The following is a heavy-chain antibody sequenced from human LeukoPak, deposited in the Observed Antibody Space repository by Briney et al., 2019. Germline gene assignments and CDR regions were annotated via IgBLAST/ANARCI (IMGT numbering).Heavy chain of an antibody. CDR2: IYYSGST. Sequence: PSETLSLTCTVSGGSISSYYWSRIRQPPGKGLEWIGYIYYSGSTNYNPSLKSRVTISVDTSKNQFSLKLSSVTAADTAVYYCARDTAVADAFDIWGQGTMVTVSS. V-gene: IGHV4-59*01. CDR3: ARDTAVADAFDI. D-gene: IGHD6-19*01. J-gene: IGHJ3*02. CDR1: GGSISSYY.